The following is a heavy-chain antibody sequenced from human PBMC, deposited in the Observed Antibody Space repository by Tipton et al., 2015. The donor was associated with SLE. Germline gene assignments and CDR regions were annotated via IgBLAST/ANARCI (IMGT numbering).Heavy chain of an antibody. CDR3: VRLRREHQIVRLGWF. D-gene: IGHD2/OR15-2a*01. CDR2: IYYSGST. Sequence: TLSLTCTVSGGSISSYYWSWIRQPPGKGLEWIGYIYYSGSTNYNPSLKGRVAISVDTSKNVFSLNISSVTAADTAIYYCVRLRREHQIVRLGWFWGLGTLVTVSS. V-gene: IGHV4-59*12. CDR1: GGSISSYY. J-gene: IGHJ1*01.